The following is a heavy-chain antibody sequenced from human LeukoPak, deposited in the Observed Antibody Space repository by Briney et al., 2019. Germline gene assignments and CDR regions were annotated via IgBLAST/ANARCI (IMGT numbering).Heavy chain of an antibody. CDR3: ATGEELTRGPSWFDP. CDR2: FDPEDGET. CDR1: GYTLTELS. V-gene: IGHV1-24*01. J-gene: IGHJ5*02. Sequence: GASVKVSCKVSGYTLTELSMHWVRQAPGKGLEWMGGFDPEDGETIYAQKFQGRVTMTEDTSTDTAYMELSNLRSEDTAVYYCATGEELTRGPSWFDPWGQGTLVTVSS. D-gene: IGHD1-26*01.